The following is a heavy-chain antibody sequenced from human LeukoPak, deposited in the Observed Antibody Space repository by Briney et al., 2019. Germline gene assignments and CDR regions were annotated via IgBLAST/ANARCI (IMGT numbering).Heavy chain of an antibody. CDR3: AKARDFDFWSGYSNWFDP. J-gene: IGHJ5*02. V-gene: IGHV3-23*01. CDR2: ISGSGSST. Sequence: PGGSLRLSCAASGFTFSTYAMIWVRQAPGKGLEWVSGISGSGSSTYSADSVKGRILISRDNSKNTLYLQMNGLRAEDTAVYYCAKARDFDFWSGYSNWFDPGGEGTLVTVSS. D-gene: IGHD3-3*01. CDR1: GFTFSTYA.